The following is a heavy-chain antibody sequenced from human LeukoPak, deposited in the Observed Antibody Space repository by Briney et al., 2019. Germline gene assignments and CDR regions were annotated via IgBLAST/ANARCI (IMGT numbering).Heavy chain of an antibody. Sequence: SETLSLTCTVSGGSISSYYWSWIRRPPGKGLEWIGYIYYSGSTNYNPSLKSRVTISVDTSKNQFSLKLSSVTAADTAVYYCARSGYVFWFDPWGQGTLVTVSS. D-gene: IGHD5-12*01. CDR2: IYYSGST. J-gene: IGHJ5*02. V-gene: IGHV4-59*01. CDR1: GGSISSYY. CDR3: ARSGYVFWFDP.